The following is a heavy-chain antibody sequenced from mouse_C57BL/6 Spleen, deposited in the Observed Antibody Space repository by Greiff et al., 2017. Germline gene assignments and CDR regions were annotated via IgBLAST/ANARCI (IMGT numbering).Heavy chain of an antibody. CDR1: GYTFTSYW. CDR3: ASDGNHGD. Sequence: QVQLQQPGAELVKPGASVKLSCKASGYTFTSYWMQWVKQRPGQGLEWIGEIDPSDSYTNYNQKFKGKATLTVDTSSSTAYMQLSSLTSEDSAVYYCASDGNHGDWGQGTTLTVSS. D-gene: IGHD2-3*01. J-gene: IGHJ2*01. CDR2: IDPSDSYT. V-gene: IGHV1-50*01.